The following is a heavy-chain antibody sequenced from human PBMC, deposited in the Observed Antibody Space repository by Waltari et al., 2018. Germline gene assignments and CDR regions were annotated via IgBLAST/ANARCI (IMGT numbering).Heavy chain of an antibody. V-gene: IGHV3-9*01. J-gene: IGHJ4*02. CDR2: ISWNSGSI. Sequence: EVQLVESGGGLVQPGRYLRLSCAASGFTFDDYAMHWVRQAPGKGLEWVSGISWNSGSIGYADSVKGRFTISRDNAKNSLYLQMNSLRAEDTALYYCAKNFDYWGQGTLVTVSS. CDR3: AKNFDY. CDR1: GFTFDDYA.